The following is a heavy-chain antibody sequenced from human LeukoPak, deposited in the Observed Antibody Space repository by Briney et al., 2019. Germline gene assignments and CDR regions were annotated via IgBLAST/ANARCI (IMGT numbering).Heavy chain of an antibody. Sequence: PGGSLRLSCAASGFTFSSYAMSWVRQAPGKGLEWVSAISGSGGSTYYADSVKGRFTISRDNSKNTLYLQMNSLRAEDTAVYYCAKDSSSLTMVRGNFDYWGQGTLVTVSS. J-gene: IGHJ4*02. CDR3: AKDSSSLTMVRGNFDY. CDR1: GFTFSSYA. CDR2: ISGSGGST. D-gene: IGHD3-10*01. V-gene: IGHV3-23*01.